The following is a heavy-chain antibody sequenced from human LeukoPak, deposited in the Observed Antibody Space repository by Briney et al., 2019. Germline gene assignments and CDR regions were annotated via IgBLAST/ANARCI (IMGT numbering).Heavy chain of an antibody. CDR2: IYYSGST. CDR1: GGSISSYY. J-gene: IGHJ3*02. D-gene: IGHD1-26*01. CDR3: ARGASGTLYDAFDI. Sequence: SETLSLTCTVSGGSISSYYWSWIRQPPGKGLEWIGYIYYSGSTNYNPSLKSRATISVDTSKNHLSLKVSSVTAADTAVYYCARGASGTLYDAFDIWGQGTMVTVSS. V-gene: IGHV4-59*01.